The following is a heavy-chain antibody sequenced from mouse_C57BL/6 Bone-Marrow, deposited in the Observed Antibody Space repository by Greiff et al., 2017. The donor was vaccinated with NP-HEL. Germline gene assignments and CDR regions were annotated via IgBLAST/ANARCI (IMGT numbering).Heavy chain of an antibody. CDR3: ARSYGSSYSWYFDV. Sequence: VTLHESGPGLLQSSQTLSLSCSFSGFSLSPSGLGFSWIRPPSGNGLEWLAHIYWDDGKRYNTTLKSRLTISKDTSRNQVFLKITSVDTADTATYYCARSYGSSYSWYFDVWGTGTTVTVSS. D-gene: IGHD1-1*01. J-gene: IGHJ1*03. CDR1: GFSLSPSGLG. V-gene: IGHV8-12*01. CDR2: IYWDDGK.